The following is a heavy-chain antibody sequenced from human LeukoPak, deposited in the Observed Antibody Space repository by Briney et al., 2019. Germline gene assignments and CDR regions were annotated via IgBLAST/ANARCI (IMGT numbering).Heavy chain of an antibody. D-gene: IGHD6-13*01. Sequence: PGGSLRLSCAASGFTFSSYSMNWVRQAPGKGLEWVAVISYDGSNKYYADSVKGRFTISRDNSKNTLYLQMNSLRAEDTAVYYCARDPIAAAGTGYFDYWGQGTLVTVSS. CDR3: ARDPIAAAGTGYFDY. J-gene: IGHJ4*02. V-gene: IGHV3-30*03. CDR1: GFTFSSYS. CDR2: ISYDGSNK.